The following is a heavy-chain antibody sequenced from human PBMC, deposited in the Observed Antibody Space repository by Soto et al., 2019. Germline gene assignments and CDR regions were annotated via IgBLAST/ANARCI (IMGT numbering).Heavy chain of an antibody. Sequence: EVQLVESGGGLVQPGGSLRLSCAASGFTFSSYWMHWVRQAPGKGLVWVSRINSDGSSTSYADSVKGRFTISRDNAKNTLYLQMNSLRAEDSAVYYCARGGTAMVHDNDYWGQGTLVTVSS. V-gene: IGHV3-74*01. CDR1: GFTFSSYW. D-gene: IGHD5-18*01. J-gene: IGHJ4*02. CDR3: ARGGTAMVHDNDY. CDR2: INSDGSST.